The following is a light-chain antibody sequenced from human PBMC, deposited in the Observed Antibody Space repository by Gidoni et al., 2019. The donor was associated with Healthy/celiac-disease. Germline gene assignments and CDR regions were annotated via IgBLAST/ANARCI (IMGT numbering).Light chain of an antibody. CDR2: DAS. CDR1: QSVSR. V-gene: IGKV3-11*01. J-gene: IGKJ3*01. CDR3: QQRSNWPPAFT. Sequence: EIVLTQSPATLSLSPGERATLSCRASQSVSRLLIYDASNRATGIPARFSGSGSGTDFTLTISSLEPEDFAVYYCQQRSNWPPAFTFGPGTKVDIK.